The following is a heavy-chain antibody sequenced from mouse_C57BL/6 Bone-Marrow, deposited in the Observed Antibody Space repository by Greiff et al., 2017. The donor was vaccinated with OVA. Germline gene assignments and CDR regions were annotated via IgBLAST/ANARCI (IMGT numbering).Heavy chain of an antibody. CDR3: AREDYPYAMDY. Sequence: QVQLQQPGAELVKPGASVKLSCKASGYTFTSYWMQWVKQRPGQGLEWIGEIDPSDSYTNYNQKFKGKATVTVDTSSSTAYMQLSSLTSEDSAVYYCAREDYPYAMDYWGQGTSVTVSS. CDR1: GYTFTSYW. V-gene: IGHV1-50*01. D-gene: IGHD2-4*01. J-gene: IGHJ4*01. CDR2: IDPSDSYT.